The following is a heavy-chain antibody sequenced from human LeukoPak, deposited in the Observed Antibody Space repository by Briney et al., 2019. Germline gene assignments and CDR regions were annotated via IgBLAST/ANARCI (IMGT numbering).Heavy chain of an antibody. D-gene: IGHD6-13*01. CDR3: ARGSGYSTSWNFYYGMDV. J-gene: IGHJ6*02. CDR2: IYYSGST. Sequence: SETLSLTCTVSGGSISSYYWSWIRQPPGKGLEWIGYIYYSGSTDYNPSLKSRVTISIDTSKNHFSLNLTSVTAADTAVYYCARGSGYSTSWNFYYGMDVWGHGTTVTVSS. V-gene: IGHV4-59*01. CDR1: GGSISSYY.